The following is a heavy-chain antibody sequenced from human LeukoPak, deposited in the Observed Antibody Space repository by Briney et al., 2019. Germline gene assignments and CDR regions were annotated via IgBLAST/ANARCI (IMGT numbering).Heavy chain of an antibody. J-gene: IGHJ4*02. CDR1: GFTFRSYG. D-gene: IGHD5-12*01. CDR3: ARDSAYAY. Sequence: GGTLRLSCAASGFTFRSYGMSWVRQAPGKGLEWVSGISGSGGSTYYADSVKGRFTISRDNSKNTLYLQMNSVRAEDTAIYYCARDSAYAYWGQGTLVTVSS. V-gene: IGHV3-23*01. CDR2: ISGSGGST.